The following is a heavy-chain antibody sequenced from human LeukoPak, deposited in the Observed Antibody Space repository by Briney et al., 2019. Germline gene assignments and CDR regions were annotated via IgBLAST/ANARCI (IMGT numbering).Heavy chain of an antibody. V-gene: IGHV1-69*04. CDR3: ARGEVVISYGELNHHAFDM. D-gene: IGHD3-10*01. Sequence: GASVKVSCKASGGTFSTYAISWLRQAPGQGLEWMGRIIPNIDITNYAQRFQGRVTISADKSTSTAYMEPSTLRFGDTAVYFCARGEVVISYGELNHHAFDMWGQGTMVTVSS. J-gene: IGHJ3*02. CDR2: IIPNIDIT. CDR1: GGTFSTYA.